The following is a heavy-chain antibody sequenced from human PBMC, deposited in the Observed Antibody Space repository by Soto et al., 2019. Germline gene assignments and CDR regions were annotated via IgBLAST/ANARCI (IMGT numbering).Heavy chain of an antibody. CDR1: GGSSIRSSYY. D-gene: IGHD3-16*01. CDR2: IYYSGST. J-gene: IGHJ4*02. CDR3: GRKGTRLSPFKTFVAASILAR. Sequence: SETLSLACTVAGGSSIRSSYYWGWIRQPPGKGLEWIGSIYYSGSTYYNPSLKSRVTISVDTSKNHFSLNLTSVTAAHTAVYYCGRKGTRLSPFKTFVAASILARGAQGTTVPVSS. V-gene: IGHV4-39*02.